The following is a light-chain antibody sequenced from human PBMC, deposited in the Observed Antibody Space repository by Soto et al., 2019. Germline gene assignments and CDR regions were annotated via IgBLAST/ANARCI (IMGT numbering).Light chain of an antibody. Sequence: QSVLTQPPSASGSPGQSVTISCAGTSSDIGGNNYVSWYQQYPGKAPKLMIYEVDKRPSGVPDRFSGSKSGNTASLTVSGLQAEDEADYYCTAYAGSTRVVFGGGTKLTVL. J-gene: IGLJ2*01. V-gene: IGLV2-8*01. CDR2: EVD. CDR1: SSDIGGNNY. CDR3: TAYAGSTRVV.